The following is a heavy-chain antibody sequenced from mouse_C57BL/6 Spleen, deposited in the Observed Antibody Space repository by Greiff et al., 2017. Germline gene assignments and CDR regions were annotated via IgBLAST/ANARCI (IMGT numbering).Heavy chain of an antibody. V-gene: IGHV1-54*01. Sequence: QVQLKQSGAELVRPGPSVKVSCKASGYAFTNYLIEWVKQRPGQGLEWIGVINPGSGGTNYNEKFKSKATLTVDKSSSTAYMQVSILTAVYSAVYYCAKGYYGSSYDAMDYWGQGTSVTVSS. CDR2: INPGSGGT. D-gene: IGHD1-1*01. CDR1: GYAFTNYL. CDR3: AKGYYGSSYDAMDY. J-gene: IGHJ4*01.